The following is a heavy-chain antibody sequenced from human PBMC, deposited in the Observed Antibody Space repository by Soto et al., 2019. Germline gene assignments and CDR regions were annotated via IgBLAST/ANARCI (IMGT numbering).Heavy chain of an antibody. D-gene: IGHD1-26*01. CDR3: ARRGSGSYYDY. CDR2: ISGSGGST. J-gene: IGHJ4*02. V-gene: IGHV3-23*01. CDR1: GFTFSSYA. Sequence: EVQLLESGGGLVQPGGSLRLSCAASGFTFSSYAMRWVRQAPVKGLEWVSAISGSGGSTYYADSVKGRFTISRDNSKNTLYLQMYSLRAEDPAVYYCARRGSGSYYDYWGQGTLVTVSS.